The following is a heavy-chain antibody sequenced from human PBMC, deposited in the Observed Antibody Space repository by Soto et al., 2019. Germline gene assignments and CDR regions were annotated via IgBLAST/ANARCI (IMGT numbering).Heavy chain of an antibody. D-gene: IGHD3-22*01. CDR1: GFSLSTGGVG. CDR2: IYWDEAK. J-gene: IGHJ4*02. V-gene: IGHV2-5*02. Sequence: QITLKESGPPLVKPTQTLTLTCTFSGFSLSTGGVGVGWIRQPPGKALEWLSLIYWDEAKRYSPSLKSRLTITKDTSKNQVVLTMANMGPVDTGTYYCARGDSTGYYPYWGQGTLVTVSS. CDR3: ARGDSTGYYPY.